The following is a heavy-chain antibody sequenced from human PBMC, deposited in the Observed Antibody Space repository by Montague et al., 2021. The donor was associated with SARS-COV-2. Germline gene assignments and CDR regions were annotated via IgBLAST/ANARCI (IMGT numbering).Heavy chain of an antibody. CDR2: ISDSGGT. Sequence: SETLSLTCTVSGGSISSFYWSWFRQPPGKGLEWIGYISDSGGTNYNPPLTSRVTMSVDTSKNQFSLKVNSVTAADTAVYYCARHYSATLPAVYWGQGTLVTVSS. V-gene: IGHV4-59*08. CDR3: ARHYSATLPAVY. CDR1: GGSISSFY. D-gene: IGHD2-15*01. J-gene: IGHJ4*02.